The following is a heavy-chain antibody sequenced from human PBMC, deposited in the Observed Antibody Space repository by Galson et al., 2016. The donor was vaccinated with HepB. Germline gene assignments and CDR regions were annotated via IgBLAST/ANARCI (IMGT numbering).Heavy chain of an antibody. CDR3: TKEGLKSYAQL. CDR2: ISGRGDRK. CDR1: GFTFSSYS. J-gene: IGHJ4*02. D-gene: IGHD1-26*01. Sequence: SLRLSCAASGFTFSSYSMSWVRQAPGKGLEWVSAISGRGDRKYYTDSVKGRFTISRDNSKNTLYLQMSSLRAEDTAVYYCTKEGLKSYAQLWGQGTLVTVSS. V-gene: IGHV3-23*01.